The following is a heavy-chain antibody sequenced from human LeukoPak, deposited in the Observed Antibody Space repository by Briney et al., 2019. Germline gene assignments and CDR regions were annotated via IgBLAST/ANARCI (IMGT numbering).Heavy chain of an antibody. CDR3: AKVMYAIGCLMDH. CDR1: GFTFSTYA. D-gene: IGHD2-8*01. V-gene: IGHV3-23*01. CDR2: ITASSAGT. Sequence: GGSLRLSCAASGFTFSTYAMSWVRLAPGKGLEWVSSITASSAGTNYADSVKGRFTISRDNSKNTLYLEMNSLRVEDTAIYYCAKVMYAIGCLMDHWGQGTLVTVSS. J-gene: IGHJ4*02.